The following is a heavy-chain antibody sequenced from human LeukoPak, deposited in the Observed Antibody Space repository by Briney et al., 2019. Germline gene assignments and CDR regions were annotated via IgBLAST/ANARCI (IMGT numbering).Heavy chain of an antibody. Sequence: GGSLRLSCTASGFTFGDYAMSWFRQAPGKGLEWVGFIRSKAYGGTTEYAASVKGRFTISRDDSKSIAYLQMNSLETEDTAVYYCTRCAAAIIHYYYYMDVWGKGTTVTVSS. CDR1: GFTFGDYA. D-gene: IGHD2-2*02. CDR2: IRSKAYGGTT. J-gene: IGHJ6*03. CDR3: TRCAAAIIHYYYYMDV. V-gene: IGHV3-49*03.